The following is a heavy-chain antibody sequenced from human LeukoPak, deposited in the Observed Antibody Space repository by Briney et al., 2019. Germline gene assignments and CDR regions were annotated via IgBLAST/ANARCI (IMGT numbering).Heavy chain of an antibody. J-gene: IGHJ4*02. CDR3: ARQYPWELLFDY. V-gene: IGHV5-10-1*01. D-gene: IGHD1-26*01. CDR2: IDPSDSYT. Sequence: AGESLKISCKGSGYSFTSYWIGWVRQMPGKGLEWMGRIDPSDSYTNYSPSFQGHVTISADKSISTAYLQWSSLKASDTAMYYCARQYPWELLFDYWGQGTLVTVSS. CDR1: GYSFTSYW.